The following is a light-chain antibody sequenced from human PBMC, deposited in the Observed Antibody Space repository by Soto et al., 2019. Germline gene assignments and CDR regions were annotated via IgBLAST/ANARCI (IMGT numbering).Light chain of an antibody. CDR3: CSYAGSTTPVV. J-gene: IGLJ1*01. CDR1: SSDVGSYNL. CDR2: EVS. V-gene: IGLV2-23*02. Sequence: QSALTQPASVSGSPGQSITISCTGTSSDVGSYNLVSWYQQHPGKAPKLMIYEVSKRPSGVSNRFSGSKSGNTASLTISGLQAEDAADYYCCSYAGSTTPVVFGTGTKLTVL.